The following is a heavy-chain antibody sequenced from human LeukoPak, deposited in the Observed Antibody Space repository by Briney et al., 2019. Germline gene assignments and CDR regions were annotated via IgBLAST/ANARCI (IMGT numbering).Heavy chain of an antibody. CDR1: GGSFSGYY. CDR2: INHSGST. D-gene: IGHD3-10*01. J-gene: IGHJ4*02. V-gene: IGHV4-34*01. Sequence: SETLSLTCAVYGGSFSGYYWSWIRQPPGKGPEWIGEINHSGSTNYNPSLKSRVTISVDTSKNQFSLKLSSVTAADTAVYYCARGTGVKNYWGQGTLVTVSS. CDR3: ARGTGVKNY.